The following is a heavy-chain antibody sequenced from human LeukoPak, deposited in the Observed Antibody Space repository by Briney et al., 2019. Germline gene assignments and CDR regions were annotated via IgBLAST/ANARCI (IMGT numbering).Heavy chain of an antibody. CDR2: IYSGGST. D-gene: IGHD3-22*01. CDR1: GFTVSSNY. CDR3: ARGNVTMVVL. Sequence: RGSPRLSCAASGFTVSSNYMSWVRQAPGRGLEWVSVIYSGGSTYYADSVKGRFTISRDNSKNTLFLQMNSLRAGDTAVYYCARGNVTMVVLGGQGPRVTVSS. V-gene: IGHV3-66*01. J-gene: IGHJ4*02.